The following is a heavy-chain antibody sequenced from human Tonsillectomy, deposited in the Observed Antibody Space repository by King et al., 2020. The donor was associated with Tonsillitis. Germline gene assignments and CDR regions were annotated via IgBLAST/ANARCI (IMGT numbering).Heavy chain of an antibody. Sequence: QLVQSGAEVKKPGVSVKVSCKASGYTFTGYYMHWVRQAPGQGLEWMGWINPNSGGTNYVQKFQGRVTMTRDTSISTAYMELSRLRSDDTAVYYCARDYYGSGSHWGQGTLVTVSS. CDR1: GYTFTGYY. D-gene: IGHD3-10*01. J-gene: IGHJ4*02. CDR2: INPNSGGT. CDR3: ARDYYGSGSH. V-gene: IGHV1-2*02.